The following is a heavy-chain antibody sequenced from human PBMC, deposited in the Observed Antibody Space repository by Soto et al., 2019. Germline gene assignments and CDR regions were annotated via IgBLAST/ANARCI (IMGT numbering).Heavy chain of an antibody. CDR2: IRSEANSYAT. CDR3: VRSSDYDSSYDVDV. V-gene: IGHV3-73*02. Sequence: EVQLVESGGGLVQPGGSLKLSCAASGFIFSGSAIHWVRQASGTGLEWVGRIRSEANSYATAYAASVRSRFTISRGDSENTADLQMDSLQTEDTAVYYCVRSSDYDSSYDVDVWGQGTTVTVSS. J-gene: IGHJ6*02. CDR1: GFIFSGSA. D-gene: IGHD4-17*01.